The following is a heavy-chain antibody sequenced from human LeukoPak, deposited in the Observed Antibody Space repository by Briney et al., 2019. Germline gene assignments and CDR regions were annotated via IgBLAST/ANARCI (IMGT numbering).Heavy chain of an antibody. V-gene: IGHV4-31*03. CDR2: IYYSGST. J-gene: IGHJ4*02. CDR1: GGSISSGGYY. CDR3: ASVYDSSGYYLDY. Sequence: SETLSLTCTVSGGSISSGGYYWSWIRQHPGTGLEWIGYIYYSGSTYYNPSLKSRVTISVDTSKNQFSLKLSSVTAADTAVYYCASVYDSSGYYLDYWGQGTLVTVSS. D-gene: IGHD3-22*01.